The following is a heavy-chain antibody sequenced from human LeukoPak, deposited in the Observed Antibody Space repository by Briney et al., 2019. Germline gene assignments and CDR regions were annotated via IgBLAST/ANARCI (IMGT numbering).Heavy chain of an antibody. CDR2: IKQDGSEK. J-gene: IGHJ6*03. CDR1: GFTFSSYW. D-gene: IGHD2-2*01. V-gene: IGHV3-7*01. Sequence: PGGSLRLSCAASGFTFSSYWMSWVRQAPGKGLEWVANIKQDGSEKYYVDSVKGRFTISRDNSKNTLYLQMNSLRAEDTAVYYCAKVGAHQYCSSTSCYPNTYYYYYMDVWGKGTTVTVSS. CDR3: AKVGAHQYCSSTSCYPNTYYYYYMDV.